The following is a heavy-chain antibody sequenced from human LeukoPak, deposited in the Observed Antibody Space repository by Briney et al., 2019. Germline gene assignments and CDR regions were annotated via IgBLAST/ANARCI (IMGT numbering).Heavy chain of an antibody. D-gene: IGHD6-19*01. CDR3: TTDAAGTFDY. J-gene: IGHJ4*02. Sequence: PGGSLRLSCAASGFTFTSYAMSWVRQAPGKGLEWVSAISDSGGSTYYADSVKGRFTISRDNSKNTLYLQMNSLKTEDTAVYYCTTDAAGTFDYWGQGTLVTVSS. V-gene: IGHV3-23*01. CDR2: ISDSGGST. CDR1: GFTFTSYA.